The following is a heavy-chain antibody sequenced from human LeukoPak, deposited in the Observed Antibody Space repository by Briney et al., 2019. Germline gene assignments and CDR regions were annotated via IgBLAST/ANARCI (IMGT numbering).Heavy chain of an antibody. CDR1: GFTFSSYS. J-gene: IGHJ4*02. V-gene: IGHV3-48*04. CDR3: AKLEDIVVASLDY. CDR2: ISYTGTTI. Sequence: GGSLRLSCAASGFTFSSYSMNWVRQAPGKGLEWLSYISYTGTTISYADSVKGRFTISRDNAKDSLYLQMNSLRAEDTAVYYCAKLEDIVVASLDYWGQGTPVTVSS. D-gene: IGHD2-2*01.